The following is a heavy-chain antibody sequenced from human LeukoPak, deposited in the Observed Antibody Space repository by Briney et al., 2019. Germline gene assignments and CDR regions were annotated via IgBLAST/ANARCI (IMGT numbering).Heavy chain of an antibody. CDR3: ARGYSSSWSRYYFDY. D-gene: IGHD6-13*01. J-gene: IGHJ4*02. V-gene: IGHV4-4*07. Sequence: PSETLSLTCTVSGGSISSYYWSWIRQPAGKGLEWIGRIYTSGSTNYSPSLKSRVTMSVDTSKNQFSLKLSSVTAADTVVYYCARGYSSSWSRYYFDYWGQGTLVTVSS. CDR1: GGSISSYY. CDR2: IYTSGST.